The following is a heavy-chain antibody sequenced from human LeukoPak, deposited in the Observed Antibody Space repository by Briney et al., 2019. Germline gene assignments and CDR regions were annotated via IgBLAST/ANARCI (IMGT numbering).Heavy chain of an antibody. Sequence: GGSLRLSCVASGFTFNNYAMTWVRQAPGKGLEWVGRARNKANSYIIEYAVSVRGRFTISRDDSKNSVYLQLNSLKTEDTAVYYCTRVNLRTGERFFDYWGQGTLVTVSS. D-gene: IGHD7-27*01. CDR2: ARNKANSYII. CDR1: GFTFNNYA. V-gene: IGHV3-72*01. CDR3: TRVNLRTGERFFDY. J-gene: IGHJ4*02.